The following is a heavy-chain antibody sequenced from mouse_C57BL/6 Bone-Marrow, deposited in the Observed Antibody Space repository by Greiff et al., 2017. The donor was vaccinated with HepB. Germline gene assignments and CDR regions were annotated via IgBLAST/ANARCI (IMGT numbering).Heavy chain of an antibody. CDR2: IHPNSGST. D-gene: IGHD1-1*01. Sequence: VQLQQPGAELVKPGASVKLSCKASGYTFTSYWMHWVKQRPGQGLEWIGMIHPNSGSTNYNEKFKSKATLTVDKSSSTAYMQLSSLTSEDSAVYYCAREGAASGYYYGSSYWYFDVGGTGTTVTVSS. J-gene: IGHJ1*03. CDR3: AREGAASGYYYGSSYWYFDV. V-gene: IGHV1-64*01. CDR1: GYTFTSYW.